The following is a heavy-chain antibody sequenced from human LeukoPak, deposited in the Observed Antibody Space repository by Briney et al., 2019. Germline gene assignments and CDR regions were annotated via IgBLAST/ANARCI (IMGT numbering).Heavy chain of an antibody. Sequence: SETLSLTCTVSGGSISSYYWSWIRQPPGKGLEWIGYIYYSGSTNYNPSLKSRVTISVDRSKNQFSLKLSSVTAADTAVYYCARFTPGEYCSSTSCYRDAFDIWGQGTMVTVSS. CDR3: ARFTPGEYCSSTSCYRDAFDI. J-gene: IGHJ3*02. CDR1: GGSISSYY. V-gene: IGHV4-59*12. D-gene: IGHD2-2*01. CDR2: IYYSGST.